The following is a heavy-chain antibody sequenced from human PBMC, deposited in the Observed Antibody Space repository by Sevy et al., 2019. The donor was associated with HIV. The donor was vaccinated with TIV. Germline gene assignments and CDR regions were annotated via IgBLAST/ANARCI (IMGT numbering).Heavy chain of an antibody. V-gene: IGHV3-30*03. J-gene: IGHJ3*01. CDR3: ARERDQHALNV. D-gene: IGHD6-13*01. Sequence: GGSLRLSCLTSGFTFTKYGMHWVRQAPGKGLEWVAVVSYDGGNKYYADSVRGRFTISRDNSKNTLFMQVNSLRAEDTALYYCARERDQHALNVWGQGTMVTVSS. CDR2: VSYDGGNK. CDR1: GFTFTKYG.